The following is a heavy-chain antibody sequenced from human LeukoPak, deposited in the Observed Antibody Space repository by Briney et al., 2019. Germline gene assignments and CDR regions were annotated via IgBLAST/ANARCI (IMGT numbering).Heavy chain of an antibody. D-gene: IGHD1-26*01. CDR2: IKQDGSEK. V-gene: IGHV3-7*03. CDR3: AKVREVGATTGYYFDY. CDR1: GFTFSSYW. Sequence: GGSLRLSCAASGFTFSSYWMSWVRQAPGKGLEWVANIKQDGSEKYYVDSVKGRFTISRDNAKNSLYLQMNSLRAEDTAVYYCAKVREVGATTGYYFDYWGQGTLVTVSS. J-gene: IGHJ4*02.